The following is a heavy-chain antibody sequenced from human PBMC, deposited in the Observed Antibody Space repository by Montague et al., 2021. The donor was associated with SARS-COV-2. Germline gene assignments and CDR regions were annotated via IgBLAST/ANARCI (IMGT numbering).Heavy chain of an antibody. V-gene: IGHV4-34*01. D-gene: IGHD3-9*01. Sequence: SETVSLTCAVYGGSFSGSFWTWIRQPPGKGLEWLGEINHRGTTKXNPAGGSRVLMSVDTSKNQFALRLTSVTVADTAVYYCAKTGGFSEILADYDNPRDVPVRHRQKDVQPPRRAFDIWGQGQLVTVSS. CDR2: INHRGTT. J-gene: IGHJ3*02. CDR3: AKTGGFSEILADYDNPRDVPVRHRQKDVQPPRRAFDI. CDR1: GGSFSGSF.